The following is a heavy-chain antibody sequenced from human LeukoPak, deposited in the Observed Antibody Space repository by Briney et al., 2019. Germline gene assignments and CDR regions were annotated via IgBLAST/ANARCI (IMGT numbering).Heavy chain of an antibody. J-gene: IGHJ4*02. CDR1: GYTFTSYG. V-gene: IGHV1-18*01. CDR2: ISAYNGNT. Sequence: GASVKVSCKASGYTFTSYGISWVRQAPGQGLEWMGWISAYNGNTNYAQKLQGRVTMTTDTSTSTAYMELRSLRSDDTAVYYCARSPDYYDSSGYFTAHFDYWGQGTLVTVSS. CDR3: ARSPDYYDSSGYFTAHFDY. D-gene: IGHD3-22*01.